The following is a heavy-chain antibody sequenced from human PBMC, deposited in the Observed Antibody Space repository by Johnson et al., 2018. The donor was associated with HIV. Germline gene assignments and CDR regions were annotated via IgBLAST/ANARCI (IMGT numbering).Heavy chain of an antibody. Sequence: VQLVESGGGVVQPGRSLRLSCAASGFTFRSNYMSWVRQAPGKGLEWVANIKQDGSEKYYLDSVKGRFTISRDNAKSSLYLQMNSLRAEDTALYYCARYNGVDSSSSGQTDIWGQGTMVTVSS. CDR3: ARYNGVDSSSSGQTDI. CDR2: IKQDGSEK. J-gene: IGHJ3*02. CDR1: GFTFRSNY. D-gene: IGHD2-8*01. V-gene: IGHV3-7*05.